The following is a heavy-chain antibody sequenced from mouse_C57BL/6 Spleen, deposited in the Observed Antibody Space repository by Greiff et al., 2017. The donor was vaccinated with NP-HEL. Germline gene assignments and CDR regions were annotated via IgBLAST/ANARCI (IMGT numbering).Heavy chain of an antibody. CDR1: GYTFTSYW. V-gene: IGHV1-55*01. Sequence: QVQLKQPGAELVKPGASVKMSCKASGYTFTSYWITWVKQRPGQGLEWIGDIYPGSGSTNYNEKFKSKATLTVDTSSSTAYMQLSSLTSEDSAVYYCARSGYGSSPAMDYWGQGTSVTVSS. CDR3: ARSGYGSSPAMDY. D-gene: IGHD1-1*01. CDR2: IYPGSGST. J-gene: IGHJ4*01.